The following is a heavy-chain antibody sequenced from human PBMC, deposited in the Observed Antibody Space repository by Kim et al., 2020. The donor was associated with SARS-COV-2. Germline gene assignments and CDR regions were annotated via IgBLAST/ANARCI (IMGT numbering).Heavy chain of an antibody. Sequence: SETLSLTCTVSGGSISRSYWSGSRQPPGKGLEGSGHILYGGSTHYNPSLKSRVTISIDTSKTQFSLKLRSVTAADTAVYYCARDRGNIFDVWGQGTTVTVSS. J-gene: IGHJ6*02. CDR1: GGSISRSY. CDR3: ARDRGNIFDV. D-gene: IGHD3-9*01. V-gene: IGHV4-59*01. CDR2: ILYGGST.